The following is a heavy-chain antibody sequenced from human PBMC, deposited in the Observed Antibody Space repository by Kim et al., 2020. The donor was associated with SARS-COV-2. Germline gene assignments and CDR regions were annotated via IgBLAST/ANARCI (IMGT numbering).Heavy chain of an antibody. CDR3: ARDRTAFDY. D-gene: IGHD1-1*01. CDR2: ISRSGSAI. J-gene: IGHJ4*02. V-gene: IGHV3-11*04. CDR1: GFTFSDHS. Sequence: GGSLRLSCAASGFTFSDHSMDWVRQAPGKGLEWIAYISRSGSAIVYADSVKGRFTISRDEAKNSIFLQMNSLRDEDTAVYYCARDRTAFDYWGQGTLVTVSS.